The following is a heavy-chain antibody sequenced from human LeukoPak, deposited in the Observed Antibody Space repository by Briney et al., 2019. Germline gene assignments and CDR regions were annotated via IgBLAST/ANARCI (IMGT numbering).Heavy chain of an antibody. CDR3: AKDPWDY. CDR2: VHYDGSNK. Sequence: GGSLRLSCAASGFTFSSYGIHWVRQAPGKGPEWVAFVHYDGSNKYYADSVKGRFTVSRDNSKNTVYLEMNSLNSEDTAVYYCAKDPWDYWGQGTLVTVSS. V-gene: IGHV3-30*02. CDR1: GFTFSSYG. J-gene: IGHJ4*02.